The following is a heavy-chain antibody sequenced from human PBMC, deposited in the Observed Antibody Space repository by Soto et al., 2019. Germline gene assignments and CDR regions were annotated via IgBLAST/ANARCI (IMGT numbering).Heavy chain of an antibody. D-gene: IGHD6-13*01. CDR2: IYHSGST. J-gene: IGHJ4*02. V-gene: IGHV4-4*02. CDR1: GGSISSSNW. Sequence: QVQLQESGPGLVKPSGTLSLTCAVSGGSISSSNWWSWVRQPPGKGLEWSGEIYHSGSTNFNPSLMSRVTRSVDKSKNQFSRNLSSVTAADTAVYYCARDRGHIAAAGPYYFDYWCQGSLDTGSS. CDR3: ARDRGHIAAAGPYYFDY.